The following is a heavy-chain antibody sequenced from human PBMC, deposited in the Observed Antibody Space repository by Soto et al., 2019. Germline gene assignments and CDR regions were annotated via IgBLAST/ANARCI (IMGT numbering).Heavy chain of an antibody. D-gene: IGHD2-8*01. CDR2: IYTSGNG. J-gene: IGHJ4*02. V-gene: IGHV4-4*07. CDR3: ARDQALIYFDS. CDR1: GGSISRHY. Sequence: SETLSLTCTVSGGSISRHYWSWIRQPAGKGLEWIGRIYTSGNGNYNPSLKSRVTMSVDTSKNQFALKLNSVTAADTAVYYCARDQALIYFDSWGRGTLVTVSS.